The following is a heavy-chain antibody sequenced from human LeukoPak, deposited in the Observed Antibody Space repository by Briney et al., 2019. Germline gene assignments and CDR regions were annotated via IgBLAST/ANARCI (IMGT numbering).Heavy chain of an antibody. CDR1: GGSISSGGYY. D-gene: IGHD3-10*01. J-gene: IGHJ4*02. Sequence: PSETLSLTCTVSGGSISSGGYYWSWIRQHPGKGLECIGYIYYSGSTYYNPSLKSRVTLSVDTSKNQFSLKLSSVTAADTAVYYCARAGFGDSSFDHWGQGTLVTVSS. CDR3: ARAGFGDSSFDH. CDR2: IYYSGST. V-gene: IGHV4-31*03.